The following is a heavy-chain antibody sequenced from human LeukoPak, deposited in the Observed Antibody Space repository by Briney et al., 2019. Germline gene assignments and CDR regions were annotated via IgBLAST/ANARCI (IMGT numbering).Heavy chain of an antibody. CDR1: GGSISSYY. Sequence: KSSETLSLTCTVSGGSISSYYWSWIRQPPGKGLEWIGYIYYSGSTNYNPSLKSRVTISVDTSKNQFSLKLSSVTAADTAVYYCARTTVTTGYYYYGMDVWGQGTTVTVSS. CDR2: IYYSGST. J-gene: IGHJ6*02. V-gene: IGHV4-59*08. CDR3: ARTTVTTGYYYYGMDV. D-gene: IGHD4-17*01.